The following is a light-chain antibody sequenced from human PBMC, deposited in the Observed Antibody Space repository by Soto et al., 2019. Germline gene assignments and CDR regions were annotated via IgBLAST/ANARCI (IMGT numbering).Light chain of an antibody. Sequence: HSALTKPASVSGFPGQSITISCTRTSSDVGSYNLVSWYQQHPGKAPKLMIYEVSKRPSGVSNRFSGSKSGNTASLTISGLQAEDEADYYCCSYAGSSIPYVFGTGTKVTVL. V-gene: IGLV2-23*02. CDR3: CSYAGSSIPYV. CDR2: EVS. J-gene: IGLJ1*01. CDR1: SSDVGSYNL.